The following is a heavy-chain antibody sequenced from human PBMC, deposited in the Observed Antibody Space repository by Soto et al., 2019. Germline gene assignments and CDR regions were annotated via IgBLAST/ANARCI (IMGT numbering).Heavy chain of an antibody. V-gene: IGHV4-31*03. CDR1: GGSISSGGYY. D-gene: IGHD2-2*01. CDR2: IYYSGST. J-gene: IGHJ4*02. Sequence: QVQLQESGPGLVKPSQTLSLTCTVSGGSISSGGYYWSWIRQHPGKGLEWIGYIYYSGSTYYNPSLKSRGTLSADTSKNQFSLKLSSVTAADTAVYYCARGGGYCISTSCPPPPYYFDYWGQGTLVTVSS. CDR3: ARGGGYCISTSCPPPPYYFDY.